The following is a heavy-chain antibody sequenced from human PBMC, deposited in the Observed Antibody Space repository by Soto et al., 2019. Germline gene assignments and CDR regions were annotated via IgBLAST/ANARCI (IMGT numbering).Heavy chain of an antibody. Sequence: EVQLVESGGGLVQPGGSLRLYCAASGFTLSSYNMNWVRQAPGKGLEWVSYISGSSDTIYYADSVKGRFTISRDNAKNSLYLQMDSLRDGDTAVYYCARDHGGTTWFVGIYYYFGVDVWGQGTTVTVSS. CDR3: ARDHGGTTWFVGIYYYFGVDV. CDR2: ISGSSDTI. D-gene: IGHD3-10*01. V-gene: IGHV3-48*02. J-gene: IGHJ6*02. CDR1: GFTLSSYN.